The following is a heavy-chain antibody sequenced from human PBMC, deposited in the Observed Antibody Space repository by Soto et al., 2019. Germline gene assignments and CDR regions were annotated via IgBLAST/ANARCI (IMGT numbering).Heavy chain of an antibody. CDR1: GNTVPNYA. CDR3: ARDSPPMDV. J-gene: IGHJ6*02. V-gene: IGHV1-18*01. Sequence: ASVKVSCKASGNTVPNYAIHWVRQAPGQGLEWMGWISAYNGNTNYSQKLQGRVTMTTDTSTSTAYMELRSLRSDDTAVYYCARDSPPMDVWGQGTTVTVS. CDR2: ISAYNGNT.